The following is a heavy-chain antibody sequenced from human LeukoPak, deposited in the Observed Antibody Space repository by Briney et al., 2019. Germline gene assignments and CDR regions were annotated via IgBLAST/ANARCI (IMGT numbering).Heavy chain of an antibody. V-gene: IGHV3-30*03. CDR2: ISYDGSNK. J-gene: IGHJ4*02. CDR1: GFTFSSYG. D-gene: IGHD6-19*01. Sequence: GGSLRLSCAASGFTFSSYGMHWVRQAPGKGLEWLSVISYDGSNKYYADSVKGRFTISRDNSENTLYLQMNSLRAEDTAVYYCARDRSSGWHSEFDYWGQGTLVTVSS. CDR3: ARDRSSGWHSEFDY.